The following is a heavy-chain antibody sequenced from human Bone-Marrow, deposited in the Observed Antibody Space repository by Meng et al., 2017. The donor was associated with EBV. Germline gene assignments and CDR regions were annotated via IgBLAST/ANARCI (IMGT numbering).Heavy chain of an antibody. CDR1: GGSISSSSYY. Sequence: QLQLLESGPGLVKPSETLSLTCTVSGGSISSSSYYWGWIRQPPGKGLEWIGSIYYSGSTYYNPSLKSRVTISVDTSKNQFSLKLSSVTAADTAVYYCARAVYGGNSIDYWGQGTLVTVSS. D-gene: IGHD4-23*01. V-gene: IGHV4-39*07. CDR2: IYYSGST. J-gene: IGHJ4*02. CDR3: ARAVYGGNSIDY.